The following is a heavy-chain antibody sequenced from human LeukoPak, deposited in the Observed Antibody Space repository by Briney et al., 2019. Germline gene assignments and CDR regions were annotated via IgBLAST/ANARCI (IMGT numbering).Heavy chain of an antibody. Sequence: GGSLGLSCIGSGLSLSSYGMSWVRQAPGKGLEWVSSSSGSGGSTYYADSVKGRFTISRDSSENTLYLKMSSLRVEDTAVYFCAKQTAVEGGYYHYWGQGTLVTVSS. V-gene: IGHV3-23*01. CDR2: SSGSGGST. CDR1: GLSLSSYG. CDR3: AKQTAVEGGYYHY. J-gene: IGHJ4*02. D-gene: IGHD5-18*01.